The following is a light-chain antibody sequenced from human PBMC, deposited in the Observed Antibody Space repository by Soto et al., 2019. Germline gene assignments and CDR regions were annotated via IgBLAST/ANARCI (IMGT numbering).Light chain of an antibody. J-gene: IGKJ2*01. CDR1: QSISSW. CDR2: KAS. CDR3: KQYNSYSYT. Sequence: DIQMTQSPSTLSASVGDRVTITCRASQSISSWLAWYQQKPGKAPKLLIYKASSSESGVTSRFSVSGSGTEFTLTISSLQPDECATYDCKQYNSYSYTFGEGTKMEIK. V-gene: IGKV1-5*03.